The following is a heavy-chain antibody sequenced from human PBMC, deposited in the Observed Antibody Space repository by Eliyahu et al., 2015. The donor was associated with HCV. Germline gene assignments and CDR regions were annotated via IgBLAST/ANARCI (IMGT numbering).Heavy chain of an antibody. CDR1: GFTFTXYA. J-gene: IGHJ4*02. CDR2: ISGPGTST. D-gene: IGHD6-13*01. Sequence: VQLLESGGDLVQPGGSLXLSCAASGFTFTXYAMTWVRQAPGKGLEWVSAISGPGTSTYYADSVKGRFTISRDKSKNTLYLQMNSLRAEDTAVYYCGKHYSSSWTGCDYWGQGTLVTVSS. V-gene: IGHV3-23*01. CDR3: GKHYSSSWTGCDY.